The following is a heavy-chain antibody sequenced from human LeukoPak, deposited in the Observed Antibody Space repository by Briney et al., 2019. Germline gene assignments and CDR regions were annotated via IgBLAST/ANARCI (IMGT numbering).Heavy chain of an antibody. CDR2: INNSGDST. CDR1: GFTFSSFA. J-gene: IGHJ5*02. CDR3: AKDHSSYDILPGYPLT. Sequence: PGGSLRLSCAASGFTFSSFAMTWVRQAPGKGLGWVSTINNSGDSTYYGDSVKGRFTISRDNSKNTLYLQMNSLRAEDTAVYYCAKDHSSYDILPGYPLTWGQGTLVTVSS. D-gene: IGHD3-9*01. V-gene: IGHV3-23*01.